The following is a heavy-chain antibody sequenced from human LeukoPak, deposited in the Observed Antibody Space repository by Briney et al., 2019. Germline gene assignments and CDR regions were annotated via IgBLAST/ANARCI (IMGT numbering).Heavy chain of an antibody. J-gene: IGHJ4*02. CDR3: AKEVSYYDSSGALVYYFDY. V-gene: IGHV3-30*18. CDR2: ISYDGSNK. CDR1: GFTLSSYG. D-gene: IGHD3-22*01. Sequence: GGSLRLSCPPSGFTLSSYGMHWVRQAPGKGMEWVAVISYDGSNKYYADSVKGRFTISRDNSKNTLYLQMNSLSAEDTAVYYCAKEVSYYDSSGALVYYFDYWGQGTLVTVSS.